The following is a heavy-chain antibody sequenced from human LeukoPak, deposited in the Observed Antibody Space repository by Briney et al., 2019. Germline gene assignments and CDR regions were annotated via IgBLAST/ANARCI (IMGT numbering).Heavy chain of an antibody. J-gene: IGHJ4*02. Sequence: GGSLRLSCAASGFTFSNYWMSWVRQAPGKELEWVANIKQDGSEIYYVDSVKGRFTISRDNAKNSLYLQMNSLRAEDTAVYYCVRDKLTGASRLDYWGQGTLLTVSS. CDR2: IKQDGSEI. D-gene: IGHD7-27*01. CDR1: GFTFSNYW. CDR3: VRDKLTGASRLDY. V-gene: IGHV3-7*03.